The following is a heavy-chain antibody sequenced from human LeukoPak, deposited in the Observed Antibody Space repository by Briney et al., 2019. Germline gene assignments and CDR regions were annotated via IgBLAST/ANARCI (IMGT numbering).Heavy chain of an antibody. D-gene: IGHD5-24*01. Sequence: SETLSLTCAVYGGSFSAYYWTWIRQPPGKGLEWIGEISHTGSTNYNPSLKSRVTISVDSSQIQFSLKVRSVTAADTAVYYCAGIELATTKFAHWGQGTLVTVSS. V-gene: IGHV4-34*01. CDR2: ISHTGST. CDR3: AGIELATTKFAH. J-gene: IGHJ4*02. CDR1: GGSFSAYY.